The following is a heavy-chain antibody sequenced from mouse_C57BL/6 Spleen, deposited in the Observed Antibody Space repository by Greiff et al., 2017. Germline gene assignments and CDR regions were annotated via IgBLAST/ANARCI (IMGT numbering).Heavy chain of an antibody. V-gene: IGHV1-54*01. Sequence: QVQLQQSGAELVRPGTSVKVSCKASGYAFTNYLIAWVKQRPGQGLEWIGVINPGSGGTNYNEKFKGKATLTADKSSSTAYMQLSSLTSEDSAVYFGARRDYDYHGAWFAYWGQGTLVTVSA. CDR3: ARRDYDYHGAWFAY. CDR1: GYAFTNYL. D-gene: IGHD2-4*01. CDR2: INPGSGGT. J-gene: IGHJ3*01.